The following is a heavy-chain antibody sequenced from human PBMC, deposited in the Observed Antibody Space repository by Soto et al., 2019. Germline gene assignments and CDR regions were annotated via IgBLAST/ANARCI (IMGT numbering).Heavy chain of an antibody. V-gene: IGHV4-59*01. Sequence: SETLSLTCPVSGGSISSYYWSWIRQPPGKGLEWIGYIYYSGSTNYNPSLKSRVTISVDTSKNQFSLKLSSVTAAGTAVYYCARGGDYFDYWGQGTLVTVSS. CDR3: ARGGDYFDY. CDR2: IYYSGST. CDR1: GGSISSYY. J-gene: IGHJ4*02.